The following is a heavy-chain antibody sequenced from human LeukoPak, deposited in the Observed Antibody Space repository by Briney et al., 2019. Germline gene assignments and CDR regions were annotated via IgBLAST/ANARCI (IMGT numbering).Heavy chain of an antibody. J-gene: IGHJ4*02. CDR1: GFTFSNAW. D-gene: IGHD1-26*01. Sequence: PGGPLSLSYAASGFTFSNAWMSWVRQPPGKGLEWVGRIKSKTDGCTTDYAAPVKGRFTISRDDSKNTLYLQMNSLKTGDTAVYYCTTGEWELLDYWGQGTLVTVSS. V-gene: IGHV3-15*01. CDR3: TTGEWELLDY. CDR2: IKSKTDGCTT.